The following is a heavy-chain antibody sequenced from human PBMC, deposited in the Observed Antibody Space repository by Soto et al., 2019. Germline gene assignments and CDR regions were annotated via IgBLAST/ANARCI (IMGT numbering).Heavy chain of an antibody. CDR3: ATRDPGHY. V-gene: IGHV1-46*01. CDR1: GYTFTTYY. J-gene: IGHJ4*02. CDR2: ISPDGGRT. Sequence: QVQLVQSGAEVKKPGASVKVSCKASGYTFTTYYRHWVQQAPGQGLEWMGIISPDGGRTSYAQKFQGRVNMTRDTSTSTVYMELSSLRSEDTAVHYCATRDPGHYWGQGTLVTVSS.